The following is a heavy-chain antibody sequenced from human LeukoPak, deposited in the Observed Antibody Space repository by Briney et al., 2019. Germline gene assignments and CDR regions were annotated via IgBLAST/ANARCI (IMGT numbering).Heavy chain of an antibody. CDR2: VSYDETKK. Sequence: GGSLRLSCAASGFTFSSYSMNWVRQAPGKGLEWVAVVSYDETKKDYADSVKGRFTISRDNSRNTLYLQMNSLRAEDTAVYYCARDSVAPYDFWSGPMWYWGQGTLVTVSS. CDR3: ARDSVAPYDFWSGPMWY. CDR1: GFTFSSYS. V-gene: IGHV3-30*03. J-gene: IGHJ4*02. D-gene: IGHD3-3*01.